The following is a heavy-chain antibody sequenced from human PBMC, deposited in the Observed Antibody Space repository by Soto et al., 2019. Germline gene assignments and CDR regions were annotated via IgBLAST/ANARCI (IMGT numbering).Heavy chain of an antibody. CDR3: APWGPTVTTGRGMDV. CDR1: GFTFSSYA. D-gene: IGHD4-4*01. V-gene: IGHV3-23*01. Sequence: PGGSLRLSCAASGFTFSSYAMSWVRQAPGKGLEWVSAISGSGGSTYYADSVKGRFTNSRDNSKNTLYLQMNSLRAEDTAVYYCAPWGPTVTTGRGMDVWGQGTTVTVSS. J-gene: IGHJ6*02. CDR2: ISGSGGST.